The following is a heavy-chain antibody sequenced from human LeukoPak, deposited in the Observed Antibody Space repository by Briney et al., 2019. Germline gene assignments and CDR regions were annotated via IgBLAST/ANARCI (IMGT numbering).Heavy chain of an antibody. V-gene: IGHV3-74*01. D-gene: IGHD1-26*01. CDR3: ARDQDHSGSYWPYYYYYMDV. CDR2: INSDGSST. Sequence: PGGSLRLSCAASGFSFSSYSMNWVRQAPGKGLVWVSRINSDGSSTSYADSVKGRFTISRDNAKNTLYLQMNSLRAEDTAVYYCARDQDHSGSYWPYYYYYMDVWGKGTTVTISS. J-gene: IGHJ6*03. CDR1: GFSFSSYS.